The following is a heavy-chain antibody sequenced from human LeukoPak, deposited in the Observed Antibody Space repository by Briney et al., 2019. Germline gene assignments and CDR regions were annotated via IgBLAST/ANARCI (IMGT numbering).Heavy chain of an antibody. V-gene: IGHV4-59*01. CDR1: GGSISSYY. CDR2: IYYSGST. Sequence: SETLSLTCTVSGGSISSYYWSWIRQPPGKGLGWIGYIYYSGSTNYNPSLKSRVTISVDTPKNQFSLKLSSVTAADTAVYYCAXXXXQKGAHYMDVWGKGTTVTISS. D-gene: IGHD3-16*01. J-gene: IGHJ6*03. CDR3: AXXXXQKGAHYMDV.